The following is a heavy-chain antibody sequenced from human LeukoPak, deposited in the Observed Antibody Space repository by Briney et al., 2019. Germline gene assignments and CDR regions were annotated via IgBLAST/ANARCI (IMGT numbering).Heavy chain of an antibody. CDR1: GGSISSSNYY. D-gene: IGHD3-3*01. J-gene: IGHJ4*02. CDR2: IYYSGST. V-gene: IGHV4-39*01. Sequence: PSETLSLTCTVSGGSISSSNYYWSWIRQPPGKGLEWIGTIYYSGSTYYNPSLKSRVTISVDTSKNQFSLKVSSVTAADTAVYYCARPRGGREFDFWSQGTLVTVSS. CDR3: ARPRGGREFDF.